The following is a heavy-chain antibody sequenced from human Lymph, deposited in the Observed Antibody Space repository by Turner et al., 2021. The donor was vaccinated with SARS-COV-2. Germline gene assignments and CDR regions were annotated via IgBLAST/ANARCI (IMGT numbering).Heavy chain of an antibody. CDR2: IYTGDSDT. D-gene: IGHD3-3*01. Sequence: DVQLVQSVAEVKKPGDSLQISCKVSGYSFTTYWIGWVRQMHGKGLEWMGIIYTGDSDTRYSPSFQGQVTIAADKSISTAYLQWSSLKASDTAMYYCARREWGGSLGHIDYWGQGTLVTVSS. V-gene: IGHV5-51*01. J-gene: IGHJ4*02. CDR3: ARREWGGSLGHIDY. CDR1: GYSFTTYW.